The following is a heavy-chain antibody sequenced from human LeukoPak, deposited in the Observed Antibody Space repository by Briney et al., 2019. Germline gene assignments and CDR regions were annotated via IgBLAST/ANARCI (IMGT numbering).Heavy chain of an antibody. CDR1: GYSISSGYY. CDR3: ARLRYYYYYYMDV. D-gene: IGHD4-17*01. CDR2: IYHSGST. J-gene: IGHJ6*03. V-gene: IGHV4-38-2*01. Sequence: ASETLSLTCAVSGYSISSGYYWGWIRQPPGKGLEWIGSIYHSGSTYYNPSLESRVTISVDTSKNQFSLKLSSVTAADTAVYYCARLRYYYYYYMDVWGKGTTVTVSS.